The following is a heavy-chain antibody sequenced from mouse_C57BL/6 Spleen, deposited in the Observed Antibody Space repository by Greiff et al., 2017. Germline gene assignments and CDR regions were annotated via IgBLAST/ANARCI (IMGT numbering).Heavy chain of an antibody. J-gene: IGHJ4*01. V-gene: IGHV1-64*01. D-gene: IGHD2-4*01. CDR3: ARTDYDYDVRAMDY. CDR1: GYTFTSYW. CDR2: IHPNSGST. Sequence: QVQLKQSGAELVKPGASVKLSCKASGYTFTSYWMNWVKQRPGQGLEWIGMIHPNSGSTNYNEKFKSKATLTVDKSSSTAYMQLSSLTSEDSAVYDCARTDYDYDVRAMDYWGQGTSVTVSS.